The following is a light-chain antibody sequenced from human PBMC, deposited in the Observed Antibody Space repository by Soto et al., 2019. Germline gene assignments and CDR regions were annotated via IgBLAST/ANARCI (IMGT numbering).Light chain of an antibody. CDR2: DAS. V-gene: IGKV1-13*02. CDR3: QQFNSYPT. CDR1: QGISSA. J-gene: IGKJ5*01. Sequence: AIQLTQSPSSLSASVGDRVTITCRASQGISSAFAWYQQKPGKAPKLLIYDASSLESGVPSRFSGSGSGTDFTLTISSLQPEDFATYYCQQFNSYPTFGQGTRLEMK.